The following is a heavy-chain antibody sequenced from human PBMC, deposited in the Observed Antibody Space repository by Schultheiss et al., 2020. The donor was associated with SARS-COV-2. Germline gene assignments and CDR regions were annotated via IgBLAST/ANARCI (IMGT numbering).Heavy chain of an antibody. CDR3: AREGPDCSGGSCYWNTGSNWFDP. V-gene: IGHV4-59*01. J-gene: IGHJ5*02. D-gene: IGHD2-15*01. Sequence: SETLSLTCTVSGGSISSYYWSWIRQPAGKGLEWIGEINHSGSTNYNPSLKSRVTISVDTSKNQFSLKLSSVTAADTAVYYCAREGPDCSGGSCYWNTGSNWFDPWGQGTLVTVSS. CDR1: GGSISSYY. CDR2: INHSGST.